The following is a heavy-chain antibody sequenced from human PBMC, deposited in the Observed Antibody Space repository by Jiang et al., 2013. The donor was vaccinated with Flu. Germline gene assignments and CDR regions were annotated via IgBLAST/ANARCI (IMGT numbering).Heavy chain of an antibody. D-gene: IGHD6-13*01. J-gene: IGHJ6*02. CDR2: IGTAGDT. Sequence: SAIGTAGDTYYPGSVKGRFTISRENAKNSLYLQMNSLRAGDTAVYYCARYSSSSFYGMDVWGQGTTVTVSS. CDR3: ARYSSSSFYGMDV. V-gene: IGHV3-13*01.